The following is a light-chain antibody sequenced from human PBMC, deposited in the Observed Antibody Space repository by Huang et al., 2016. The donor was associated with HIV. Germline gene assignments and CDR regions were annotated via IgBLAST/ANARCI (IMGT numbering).Light chain of an antibody. CDR2: AAS. CDR3: QKYNSAPRVWT. V-gene: IGKV1-27*01. Sequence: DIQMTQSPSSLSASVGDRVTITCRASQGISNYLAWYQQKPGKVPKLLIYAASTLQSGVPSRFSGSGSGTDFTLTISSLQHEDVATYYCQKYNSAPRVWTFGQGTKVEIK. CDR1: QGISNY. J-gene: IGKJ1*01.